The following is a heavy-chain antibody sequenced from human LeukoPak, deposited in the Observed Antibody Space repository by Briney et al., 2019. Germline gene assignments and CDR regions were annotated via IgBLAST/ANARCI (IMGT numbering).Heavy chain of an antibody. CDR1: GFTFSTYS. Sequence: GGSLRLSCAASGFTFSTYSMNWVRQAPGKGLEWVSYIDTSSSTIYYADSVKGRFAISRDNAKNSLFLQMNSLRAEGTAVYYCARNCRGSYYQDYWGQGTLVTVSS. CDR3: ARNCRGSYYQDY. J-gene: IGHJ4*02. V-gene: IGHV3-48*01. D-gene: IGHD1-26*01. CDR2: IDTSSSTI.